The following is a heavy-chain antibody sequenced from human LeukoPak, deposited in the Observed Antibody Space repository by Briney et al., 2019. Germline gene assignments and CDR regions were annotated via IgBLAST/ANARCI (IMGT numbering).Heavy chain of an antibody. J-gene: IGHJ4*02. D-gene: IGHD3-10*01. CDR2: IRYDGSNK. CDR1: GFTFSSYG. CDR3: AKGISMVRGVIDY. V-gene: IGHV3-30*02. Sequence: GGSLRLSCAASGFTFSSYGMRWVRQAPGKGLEWVAFIRYDGSNKYYADSVKGRFTISRDNSKNTLYLQMNSLRAEDTAVYYCAKGISMVRGVIDYWGQGTLVTVSS.